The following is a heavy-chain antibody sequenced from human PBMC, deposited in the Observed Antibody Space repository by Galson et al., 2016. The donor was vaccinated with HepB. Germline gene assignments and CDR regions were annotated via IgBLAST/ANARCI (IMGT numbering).Heavy chain of an antibody. J-gene: IGHJ4*02. D-gene: IGHD6-19*01. V-gene: IGHV3-74*01. CDR1: GFDFSNYW. Sequence: SLRLSCAVSGFDFSNYWIHWVRQAPAKGLLWVSAIYNDGSIRTYADSVRGRFTISRDNSKNMVYLQMNGLRVEDTAVYYCARAPSTAVADPFESWGQGTVVTVSS. CDR3: ARAPSTAVADPFES. CDR2: IYNDGSIR.